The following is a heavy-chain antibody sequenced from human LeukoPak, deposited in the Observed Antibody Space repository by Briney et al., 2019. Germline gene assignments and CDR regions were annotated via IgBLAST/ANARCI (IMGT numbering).Heavy chain of an antibody. D-gene: IGHD3-22*01. J-gene: IGHJ3*02. V-gene: IGHV4-59*01. Sequence: SETLSLTCTVSGGSISSYYWSWIRQPPGKGLEWIGYIYYSGSTNYNPSLKSRVTISVDTSKNQFSLKLSSVTAADTAVYYCARYLPDYYDSSGYYYGRFDAFDIWGQGTMVTVSS. CDR2: IYYSGST. CDR1: GGSISSYY. CDR3: ARYLPDYYDSSGYYYGRFDAFDI.